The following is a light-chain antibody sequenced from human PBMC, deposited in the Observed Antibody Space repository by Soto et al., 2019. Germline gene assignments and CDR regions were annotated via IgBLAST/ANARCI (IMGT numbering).Light chain of an antibody. CDR1: ENVRTF. CDR3: QQRSNWPPTWT. CDR2: DAS. V-gene: IGKV3-11*01. Sequence: EVVLTQSPATLSLSPGERATLSCRASENVRTFVDWYQQKPGQAPRLLIYDASNRATGIPARFSGSGSGTDFTLTISSLEPEDFAVYYCQQRSNWPPTWTFGQGTKVDI. J-gene: IGKJ1*01.